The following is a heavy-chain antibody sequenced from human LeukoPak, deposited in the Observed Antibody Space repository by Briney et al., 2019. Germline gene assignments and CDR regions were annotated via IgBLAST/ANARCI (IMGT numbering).Heavy chain of an antibody. CDR3: AKGGSSFMYGMDV. V-gene: IGHV3-23*01. CDR1: GFTFSTYA. CDR2: ISPSGDST. J-gene: IGHJ6*02. D-gene: IGHD3-16*02. Sequence: GGSLRLSCAASGFTFSTYAMSWVRQAPGRGLEWVSSISPSGDSTYYAGSVKGRFTISRDSSKNTLYLQMNSLRAEDTAVYYCAKGGSSFMYGMDVWGQGTTVTVSS.